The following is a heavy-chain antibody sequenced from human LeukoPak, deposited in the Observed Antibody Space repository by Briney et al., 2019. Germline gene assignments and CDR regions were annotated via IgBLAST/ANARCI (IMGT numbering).Heavy chain of an antibody. CDR1: GFTFRSYT. V-gene: IGHV3-23*01. CDR2: ISGGGDTT. J-gene: IGHJ4*02. CDR3: AKELRSHTGWPFDY. D-gene: IGHD5-12*01. Sequence: GGSLRLSCAASGFTFRSYTMAWVRQAPGRGLEWVSGISGGGDTTYYVDSVNGRFTISRDNSKNTLYLQPNSLTAEDTAVYYCAKELRSHTGWPFDYWGQGTLVTVSS.